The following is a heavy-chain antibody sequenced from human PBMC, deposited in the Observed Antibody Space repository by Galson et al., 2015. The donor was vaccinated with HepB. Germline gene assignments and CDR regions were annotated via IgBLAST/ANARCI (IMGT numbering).Heavy chain of an antibody. CDR2: IYFSGST. V-gene: IGHV4-39*01. CDR3: ARQGGRGVVPDY. Sequence: ETLSLTCTVSGGSISSSSYFWGWFRQPPGKGLESIGSIYFSGSTYYNPSLKSRVTISVDTSKTQFSLKLTSVTAADTAVYYCARQGGRGVVPDYWGQGTLVTVSS. CDR1: GGSISSSSYF. D-gene: IGHD2-21*01. J-gene: IGHJ4*02.